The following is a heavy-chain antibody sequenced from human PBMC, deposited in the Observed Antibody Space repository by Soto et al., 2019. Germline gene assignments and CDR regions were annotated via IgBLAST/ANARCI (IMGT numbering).Heavy chain of an antibody. CDR2: ISAYNGNT. V-gene: IGHV1-18*01. D-gene: IGHD3-22*01. J-gene: IGHJ6*02. CDR3: ARSPPGGYHYYYGMDV. CDR1: GYTFTSYG. Sequence: GASVKVSCKASGYTFTSYGISWVRQAPGQGLEWMGWISAYNGNTKYAQKLQGRVTMTTDTSTSKAYMELRSLRSDDTAVYYCARSPPGGYHYYYGMDVWGQGTTVTVSS.